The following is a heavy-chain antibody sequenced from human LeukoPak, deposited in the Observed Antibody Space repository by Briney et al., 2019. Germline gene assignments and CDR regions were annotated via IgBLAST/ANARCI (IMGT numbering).Heavy chain of an antibody. D-gene: IGHD4-11*01. CDR3: ARAGVVDYSNYGSATFDY. Sequence: GGSLRLSGTASGFTFSSCSMNWVRQAPGTGLEWVSSITSSSGYIRYADSVNGRFTISRDNAKNSLYLQMDSLRAEDTALYYCARAGVVDYSNYGSATFDYWGQGTLVTVSS. V-gene: IGHV3-21*01. CDR2: ITSSSGYI. CDR1: GFTFSSCS. J-gene: IGHJ4*02.